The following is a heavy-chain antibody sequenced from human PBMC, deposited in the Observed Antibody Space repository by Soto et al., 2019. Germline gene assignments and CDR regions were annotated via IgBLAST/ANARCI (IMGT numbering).Heavy chain of an antibody. CDR2: IGGGGTDT. D-gene: IGHD1-20*01. CDR1: RFTFSDFA. J-gene: IGHJ5*01. V-gene: IGHV3-23*01. Sequence: DVQLLESGGGLVQPGGSLTLSCAASRFTFSDFAMSWVRQAPGKGLEWVSSIGGGGTDTYYADSVKGRFTISRDNSKNTRYLQMDSLRDEDTGVYYCAKDAVPYNGKWNWFDSWGQGTLVIVSS. CDR3: AKDAVPYNGKWNWFDS.